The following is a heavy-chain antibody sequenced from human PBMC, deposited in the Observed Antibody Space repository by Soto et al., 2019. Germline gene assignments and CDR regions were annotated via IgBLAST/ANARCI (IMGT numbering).Heavy chain of an antibody. D-gene: IGHD2-2*01. CDR2: IYHSGTS. Sequence: PSETLSLTCAVSGDSISSGGFSWSWIRQPPGKGLEWIGYIYHSGTSFYNPSLKGRVTISVDGSKNQFSLKVNSVTAADTAVYYCARGRLDPAVNFDYWGLGTLVTVSS. V-gene: IGHV4-30-2*01. CDR1: GDSISSGGFS. J-gene: IGHJ4*02. CDR3: ARGRLDPAVNFDY.